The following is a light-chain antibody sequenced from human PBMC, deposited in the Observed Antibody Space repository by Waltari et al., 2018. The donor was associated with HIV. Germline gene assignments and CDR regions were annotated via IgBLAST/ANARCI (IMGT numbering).Light chain of an antibody. CDR1: QSVSSN. V-gene: IGKV3-15*01. CDR3: QQCNNWPRGT. Sequence: EIIMTQSPATLSVSPGERTTLSCRASQSVSSNLAWYQQKPGQAPRLLIYGASTRATGIPARFSGSGSGTEFTLTISSLQSEDFAVYYCQQCNNWPRGTFGQGTKVELK. J-gene: IGKJ1*01. CDR2: GAS.